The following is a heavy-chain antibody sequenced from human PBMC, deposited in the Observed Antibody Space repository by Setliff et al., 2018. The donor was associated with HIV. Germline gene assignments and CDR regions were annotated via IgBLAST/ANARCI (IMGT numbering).Heavy chain of an antibody. V-gene: IGHV1-69*05. CDR2: IIPIFGTT. D-gene: IGHD4-17*01. CDR1: GGTFSSYA. J-gene: IGHJ4*02. CDR3: ARAPRDGNNYGYQPYYVDY. Sequence: SVKVSCKASGGTFSSYAISWVRQAPGQGLEWMGGIIPIFGTTKYAQKFQGRVTITTDESTSTAYMELRSLSSEDTAVYYCARAPRDGNNYGYQPYYVDYWGQGTLVTVSS.